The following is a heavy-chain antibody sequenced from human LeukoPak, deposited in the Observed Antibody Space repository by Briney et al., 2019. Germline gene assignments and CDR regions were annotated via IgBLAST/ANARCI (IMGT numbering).Heavy chain of an antibody. CDR2: IYYSGST. D-gene: IGHD4-17*01. J-gene: IGHJ3*02. Sequence: SETLSLTCSVSGYSITSGYYWGWIRQPPGKGLEWIGSIYYSGSTYYNPSLKSRVTISVDTSKNQFSLKLSSVTAADTAVYYCARGDLYGDYLPDAFDIWGQGTMVTVSS. CDR1: GYSITSGYY. V-gene: IGHV4-38-2*02. CDR3: ARGDLYGDYLPDAFDI.